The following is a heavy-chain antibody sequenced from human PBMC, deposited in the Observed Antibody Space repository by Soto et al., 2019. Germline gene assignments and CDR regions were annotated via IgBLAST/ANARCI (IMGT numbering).Heavy chain of an antibody. D-gene: IGHD3-9*01. CDR3: ARDSRDYDILTGYPEVFDY. V-gene: IGHV3-33*08. Sequence: GGSLRLSCAASGFTFSSYAMSWVRQAPGKGLEWVVVILYVGSNKYYADSVKGRFTISRDNSKNTLYLQMNSLRAEDTAVYYCARDSRDYDILTGYPEVFDYWGQGTLVTVSS. CDR2: ILYVGSNK. CDR1: GFTFSSYA. J-gene: IGHJ4*02.